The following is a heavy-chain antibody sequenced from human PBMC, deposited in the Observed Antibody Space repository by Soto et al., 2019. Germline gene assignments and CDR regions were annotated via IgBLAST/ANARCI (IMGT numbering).Heavy chain of an antibody. CDR3: AKDSYDSSSYSMDY. Sequence: GGSLRLSCVASGFTFSMNSMDWVRQAPGKGLEWVSSISSSSSFIYYADSLKGRFTVSRDNAKNSLYLVINSLRAEDTAVYYCAKDSYDSSSYSMDYWGTGTLVTVSS. CDR1: GFTFSMNS. D-gene: IGHD3-22*01. V-gene: IGHV3-21*01. CDR2: ISSSSSFI. J-gene: IGHJ4*02.